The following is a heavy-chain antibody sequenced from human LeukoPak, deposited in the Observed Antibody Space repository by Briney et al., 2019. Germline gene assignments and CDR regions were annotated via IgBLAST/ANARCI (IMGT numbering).Heavy chain of an antibody. V-gene: IGHV1-18*01. CDR2: ISAYNGNT. CDR3: ARVYFDWLLFTNFWFDP. Sequence: ASVKVSCKASGYTFTSYGISWVRQAPGQGLEWMGWISAYNGNTNCAQKLQGRVTMTTDTSTSTAYMELRSLRSDDTAVYYCARVYFDWLLFTNFWFDPWGQGTLVTVSS. J-gene: IGHJ5*02. CDR1: GYTFTSYG. D-gene: IGHD3-9*01.